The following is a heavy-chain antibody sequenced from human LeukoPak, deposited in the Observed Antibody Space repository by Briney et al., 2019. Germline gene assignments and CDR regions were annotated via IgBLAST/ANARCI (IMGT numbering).Heavy chain of an antibody. D-gene: IGHD6-13*01. CDR1: GFTFSSYG. CDR2: ISYDGSNK. Sequence: GGSLRLSCAASGFTFSSYGMHWVRQAPGKGLEWVAVISYDGSNKYYADSVKGRFTISRDNSKNTLYLQMNSLRAEDTAAYYCARGGRIAAARLLWYGMDVWGQGTTVTVSS. J-gene: IGHJ6*02. V-gene: IGHV3-30*03. CDR3: ARGGRIAAARLLWYGMDV.